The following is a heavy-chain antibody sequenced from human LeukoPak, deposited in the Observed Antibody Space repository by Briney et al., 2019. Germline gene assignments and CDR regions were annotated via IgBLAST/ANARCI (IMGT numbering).Heavy chain of an antibody. CDR2: IYHSGST. D-gene: IGHD5-24*01. J-gene: IGHJ4*02. CDR3: AREDGYNYRGRSADY. V-gene: IGHV4-38-2*02. CDR1: GYSISSGYY. Sequence: PPETLSLTCTVSGYSISSGYYWGWIRQPPGKGLEWIGSIYHSGSTYYNPSLKSRVTISVDTSKNQFSLKLSSVTAADTAVYYCAREDGYNYRGRSADYWGQGTLVTVSS.